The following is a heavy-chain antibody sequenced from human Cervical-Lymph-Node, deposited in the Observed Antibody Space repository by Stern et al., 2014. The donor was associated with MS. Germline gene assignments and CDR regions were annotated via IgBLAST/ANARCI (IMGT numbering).Heavy chain of an antibody. CDR2: IYWDYDK. J-gene: IGHJ4*02. CDR3: AHLPCGGDCFSYYFDY. Sequence: QVPLKESGPTLVKPTQTLTLTCTFSGFSLSTSGVGVGWIRQPPGKALEWLALIYWDYDKRYSPSLKSRLTLTKDTSKNQVVLTMTNMDPVDTATYYCAHLPCGGDCFSYYFDYWGQGTLVTVSS. D-gene: IGHD2-21*02. V-gene: IGHV2-5*02. CDR1: GFSLSTSGVG.